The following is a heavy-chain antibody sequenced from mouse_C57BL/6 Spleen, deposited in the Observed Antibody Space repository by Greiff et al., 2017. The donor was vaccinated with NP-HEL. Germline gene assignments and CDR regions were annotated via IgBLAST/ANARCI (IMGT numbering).Heavy chain of an antibody. CDR2: INPNNGGT. CDR1: GYTFTDYY. D-gene: IGHD1-2*01. J-gene: IGHJ2*01. Sequence: VQLQQSGPELVKPGASVKISCKASGYTFTDYYMNWVKQSHGKSLEWIGDINPNNGGTSYNQKFKGKATLTVDKSSSTAYMELRSLTSEDSAVYYCARSLRPYFDYWGQGTTLTVSS. CDR3: ARSLRPYFDY. V-gene: IGHV1-26*01.